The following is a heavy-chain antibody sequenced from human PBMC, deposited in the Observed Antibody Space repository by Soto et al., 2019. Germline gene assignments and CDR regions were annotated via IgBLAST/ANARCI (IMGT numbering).Heavy chain of an antibody. CDR2: IIPIFGTA. CDR3: ARERGGSYYGMDV. V-gene: IGHV1-69*13. CDR1: GGSFSSYA. J-gene: IGHJ6*02. Sequence: AVKVWCKACGGSFSSYAISWVRQAPGQGLEWMGGIIPIFGTANYAQKFQGRVTITADESTSTAYMELSSLRSEDTAVYYCARERGGSYYGMDVWGQATTVTVSS. D-gene: IGHD1-26*01.